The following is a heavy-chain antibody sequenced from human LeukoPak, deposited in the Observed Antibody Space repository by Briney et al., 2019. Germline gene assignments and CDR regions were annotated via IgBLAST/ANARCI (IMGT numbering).Heavy chain of an antibody. D-gene: IGHD4-23*01. Sequence: GASEKVSCKASGYTFSGYYMHWVRQAPGHGLGRRGWSRVFNGNTENAQKYPGRVTMTTDTSTSTAHTALRSLRSDDTAVYYCARQGYSGHSQGAADDWGQGTLVTVSS. CDR2: SRVFNGNT. CDR1: GYTFSGYY. V-gene: IGHV1-18*04. CDR3: ARQGYSGHSQGAADD. J-gene: IGHJ4*02.